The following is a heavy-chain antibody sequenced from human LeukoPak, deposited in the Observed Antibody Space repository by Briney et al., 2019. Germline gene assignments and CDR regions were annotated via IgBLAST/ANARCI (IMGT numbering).Heavy chain of an antibody. CDR3: ARAGVGGGTANDY. Sequence: SETLSLTCTVSGGSINTYYWSWIRQPPGKGLEWIGYIYSSGSTNYNPSLKSRVTISVDTSKNQFSLKLSSVTAADTAVYYCARAGVGGGTANDYWGQGTLVTVSS. J-gene: IGHJ4*02. CDR2: IYSSGST. V-gene: IGHV4-59*01. D-gene: IGHD1-26*01. CDR1: GGSINTYY.